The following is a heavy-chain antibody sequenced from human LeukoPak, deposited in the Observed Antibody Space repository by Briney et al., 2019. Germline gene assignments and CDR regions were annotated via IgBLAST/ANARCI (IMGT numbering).Heavy chain of an antibody. CDR1: GFTFDDYG. CDR2: INWNGGST. Sequence: GGSLRLSCAASGFTFDDYGMSWVRHAPGKGLEWVSGINWNGGSTGYADSVKGRFTISRDNAKNSLYLQMNSLRAEDTALYYCARDRKGYCSGGSCSHGYWGQGTLVTVSS. V-gene: IGHV3-20*04. CDR3: ARDRKGYCSGGSCSHGY. D-gene: IGHD2-15*01. J-gene: IGHJ4*02.